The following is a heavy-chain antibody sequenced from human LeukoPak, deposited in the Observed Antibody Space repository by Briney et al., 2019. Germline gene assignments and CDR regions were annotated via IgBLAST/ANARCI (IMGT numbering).Heavy chain of an antibody. D-gene: IGHD2-15*01. CDR1: GGSISISSYY. CDR3: ARLLNRPLYYFDY. V-gene: IGHV4-39*01. CDR2: IYYSGST. J-gene: IGHJ4*02. Sequence: SETLSLTCTVPGGSISISSYYWGWIRQPPGKGLEWIGSIYYSGSTHYNPSLKSRVTISVDTSKNQFSLKLSSVTAADTAVYYCARLLNRPLYYFDYWGQGTLVTVSS.